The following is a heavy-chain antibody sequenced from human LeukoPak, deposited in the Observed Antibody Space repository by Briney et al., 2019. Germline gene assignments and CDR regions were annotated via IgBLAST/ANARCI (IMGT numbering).Heavy chain of an antibody. J-gene: IGHJ5*02. V-gene: IGHV3-23*01. Sequence: GGSLRLSCAASGFNFNNFAMSWVRQAPGKGPEWLSAMTGPADTTYYAESVKGRFTIPRDYSKSMVYLQMNSLRVEDTAIYYCAKDQVAYDNWFDPWGQGTLVTVSS. D-gene: IGHD2-15*01. CDR1: GFNFNNFA. CDR3: AKDQVAYDNWFDP. CDR2: MTGPADTT.